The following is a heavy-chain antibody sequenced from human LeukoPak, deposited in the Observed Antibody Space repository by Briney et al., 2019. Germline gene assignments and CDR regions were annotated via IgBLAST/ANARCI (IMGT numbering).Heavy chain of an antibody. V-gene: IGHV4-34*01. J-gene: IGHJ5*02. CDR2: INHSGST. Sequence: SETLSLTCAVYGGSFNGYYWSWIRQPPGKGLEWIGGINHSGSTNYNPSLKSRVTISVDTSKNQFSLKLSSVTAADTAVYYCARGRRYSSSSHGNWFDPWGQGTLVTVSS. CDR1: GGSFNGYY. CDR3: ARGRRYSSSSHGNWFDP. D-gene: IGHD6-6*01.